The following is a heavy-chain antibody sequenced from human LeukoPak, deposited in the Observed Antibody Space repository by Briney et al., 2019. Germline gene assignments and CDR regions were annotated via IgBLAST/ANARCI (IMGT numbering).Heavy chain of an antibody. D-gene: IGHD2-15*01. CDR1: GFTFSSYG. CDR2: IRYDGSNK. CDR3: AKDFRYCSGGSCSGDAFDI. V-gene: IGHV3-30*02. Sequence: GGSLRLSCAASGFTFSSYGMHWVRQAPGEGLEWVAFIRYDGSNKYYADSVKGRFTISRDNSKNTLYLQMNSLRAEDTAVYYCAKDFRYCSGGSCSGDAFDIWGQGTMVTVSS. J-gene: IGHJ3*02.